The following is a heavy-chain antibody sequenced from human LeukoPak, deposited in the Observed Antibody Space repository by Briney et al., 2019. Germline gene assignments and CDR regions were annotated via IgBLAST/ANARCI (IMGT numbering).Heavy chain of an antibody. Sequence: SETLSLTCAVYGGSFSGYYWSWIRQPPGKGLEWIGEINHSGSTNYNPSLKSRVTISVDTSKNQFSLKLSSVTAADTAVYYCARRAMVRGAALYYYYYMDVWGKGTTVTISS. CDR1: GGSFSGYY. D-gene: IGHD3-10*01. CDR3: ARRAMVRGAALYYYYYMDV. J-gene: IGHJ6*03. V-gene: IGHV4-34*01. CDR2: INHSGST.